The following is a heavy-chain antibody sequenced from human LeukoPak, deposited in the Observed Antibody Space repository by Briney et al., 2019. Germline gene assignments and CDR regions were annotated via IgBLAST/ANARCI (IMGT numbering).Heavy chain of an antibody. D-gene: IGHD3-16*01. CDR3: ARGVGGVREGFDI. J-gene: IGHJ3*02. CDR1: GVSVSSESYH. CDR2: IFNSGSS. Sequence: SETLSLTCTVSGVSVSSESYHSSWIRQPPGKGLEWIAYIFNSGSSNYNPSLKSRVTISVDTSKNQFSLKLNSVTAADSAQYHCARGVGGVREGFDIWGQGTMVTVSS. V-gene: IGHV4-61*01.